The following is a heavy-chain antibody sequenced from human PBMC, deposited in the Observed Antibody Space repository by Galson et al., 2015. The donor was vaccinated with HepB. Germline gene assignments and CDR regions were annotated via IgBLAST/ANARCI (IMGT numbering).Heavy chain of an antibody. Sequence: SLRLSCAGSGYTFSSYTMSWVRQAPGKGLEWISYITTGGNSLFYLDSVKDRFTISRDNANSSLYLQMNGLRDEDTAVYFCARSPWSPLYFDHWGQGTLVTVSS. V-gene: IGHV3-48*02. CDR1: GYTFSSYT. CDR2: ITTGGNSL. CDR3: ARSPWSPLYFDH. J-gene: IGHJ4*02. D-gene: IGHD2-15*01.